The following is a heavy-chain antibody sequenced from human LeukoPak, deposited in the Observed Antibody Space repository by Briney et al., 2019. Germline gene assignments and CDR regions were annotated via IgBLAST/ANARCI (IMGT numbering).Heavy chain of an antibody. Sequence: GGSLRLSCAASGFTFSSYAMHWVRQAPGKGLEYVSAISSNGGSTFYANSVKGRFTISRDNSKNTLYLQMGSLRAEDMAVYYCARRAFRAFHYAFDIWGRGTVVTVSS. J-gene: IGHJ3*02. CDR3: ARRAFRAFHYAFDI. CDR1: GFTFSSYA. CDR2: ISSNGGST. V-gene: IGHV3-64*01.